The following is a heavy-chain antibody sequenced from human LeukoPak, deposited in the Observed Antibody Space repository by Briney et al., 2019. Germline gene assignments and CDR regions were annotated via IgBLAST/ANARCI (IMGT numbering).Heavy chain of an antibody. V-gene: IGHV3-64*02. Sequence: PGGSLRLSCATSGFTFSNSAMYWVRQAPGKGLEYVSVISTDGSRIYYADSVKGRFTISRDNSKNTLYLQMGSLRAEDMAVYYCTRGLAISTSGWYDTFDYWGQEALVTVSS. CDR1: GFTFSNSA. CDR2: ISTDGSRI. CDR3: TRGLAISTSGWYDTFDY. D-gene: IGHD6-19*01. J-gene: IGHJ4*02.